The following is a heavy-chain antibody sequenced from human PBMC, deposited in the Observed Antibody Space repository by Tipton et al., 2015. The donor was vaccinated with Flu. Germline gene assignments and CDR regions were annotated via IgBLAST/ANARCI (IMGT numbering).Heavy chain of an antibody. D-gene: IGHD1/OR15-1a*01. J-gene: IGHJ4*02. Sequence: TLSLTCTVSGDSINNYYWSWIRQPPGKGLEWLGYIYYTGSTNYSPSLKSRVTISLDTSENQLSLKLNSMTAADTAGYYCARVNRGFFDYWGQGTLVTVSS. CDR3: ARVNRGFFDY. CDR1: GDSINNYY. CDR2: IYYTGST. V-gene: IGHV4-59*01.